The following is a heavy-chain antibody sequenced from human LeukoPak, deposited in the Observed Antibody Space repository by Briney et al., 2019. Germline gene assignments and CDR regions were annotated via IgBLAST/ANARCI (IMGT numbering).Heavy chain of an antibody. V-gene: IGHV4-34*01. J-gene: IGHJ3*02. CDR1: GGSISSYY. CDR2: INHSGST. Sequence: SETLSLTCTVSGGSISSYYWSWIRQPPGKGLEWIGEINHSGSTNYNPSLKSRVTISVDTSKNQFSLKLSSVTAADTAVYYCARQGGGYAFDIWGQGTMVTVSS. CDR3: ARQGGGYAFDI. D-gene: IGHD6-25*01.